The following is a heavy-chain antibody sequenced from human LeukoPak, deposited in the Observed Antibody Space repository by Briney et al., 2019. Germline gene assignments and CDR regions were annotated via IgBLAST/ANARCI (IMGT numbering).Heavy chain of an antibody. J-gene: IGHJ6*03. CDR2: IFYSGLT. V-gene: IGHV4-39*07. D-gene: IGHD2-21*02. Sequence: SETLSLTCSVSGASMSGNSYYWAWIRQSPGKGLEWIGSIFYSGLTYYNPSLKSRVTISVDTSKNQFSLKLNSVTAADTAVYYCARGAMTLHYYMDVWGKGTTVTVSS. CDR3: ARGAMTLHYYMDV. CDR1: GASMSGNSYY.